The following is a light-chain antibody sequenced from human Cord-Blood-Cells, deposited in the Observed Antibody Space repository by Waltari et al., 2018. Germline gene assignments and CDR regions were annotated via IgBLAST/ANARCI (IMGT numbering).Light chain of an antibody. V-gene: IGKV2-28*01. CDR2: LGS. CDR1: QSLLHSNGYNY. Sequence: DIVMTQSPLSLPVTPGEQASISCRCSQSLLHSNGYNYLDWYLQKPGQSPQLLIYLGSNRASGVPDRFSGSGSGTDFTLKISRVEAEDVGVYYCMQALQTPYTFGQGTKLEIK. CDR3: MQALQTPYT. J-gene: IGKJ2*01.